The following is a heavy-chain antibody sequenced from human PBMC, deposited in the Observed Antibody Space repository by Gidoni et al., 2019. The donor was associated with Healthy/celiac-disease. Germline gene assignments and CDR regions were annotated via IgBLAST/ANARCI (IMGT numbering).Heavy chain of an antibody. CDR3: ARWDYHFGMDV. V-gene: IGHV4-59*01. J-gene: IGHJ6*02. CDR2: IYYSGST. Sequence: QVQLQESGPGLVKPSETLSLTCTVSGGSISSYYWRWIRQPPGKGLEWIGYIYYSGSTNYNPSLKSRVTISVDTSKNQFSLKLSSVTAADTAVYYCARWDYHFGMDVWGQGTTVTVSS. CDR1: GGSISSYY.